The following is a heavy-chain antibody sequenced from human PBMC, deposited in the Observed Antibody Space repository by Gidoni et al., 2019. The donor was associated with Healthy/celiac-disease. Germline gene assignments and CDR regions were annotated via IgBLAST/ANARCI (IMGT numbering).Heavy chain of an antibody. CDR2: ISYDGSNK. V-gene: IGHV3-30*18. Sequence: QVQLVESGGGVVQPGRSLRLSCAASGFTFSSYGMHWVRQAPGKGLEWVAVISYDGSNKYYADSVKGRFTISRDNSKNTLYLQMNSLRAEDTAVYYCAKDYPPYCSPCYYGMDVWGQGTTVTVSS. D-gene: IGHD2-15*01. J-gene: IGHJ6*02. CDR3: AKDYPPYCSPCYYGMDV. CDR1: GFTFSSYG.